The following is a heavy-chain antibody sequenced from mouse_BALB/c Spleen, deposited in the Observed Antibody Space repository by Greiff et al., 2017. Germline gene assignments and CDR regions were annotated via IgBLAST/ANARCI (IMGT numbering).Heavy chain of an antibody. D-gene: IGHD1-1*01. Sequence: EVQVVESGGDLVKPGGSLKLSCAASGFTFSSYGMSWVRQTPDKRLEWVATISSGGSYTYYPDSVKGRFTISRDNAKNTLYLQMSSLKSEDTAMYYCARHLYYGSTHYYAMDYWGQGTSVTVSS. J-gene: IGHJ4*01. CDR3: ARHLYYGSTHYYAMDY. CDR1: GFTFSSYG. V-gene: IGHV5-6*01. CDR2: ISSGGSYT.